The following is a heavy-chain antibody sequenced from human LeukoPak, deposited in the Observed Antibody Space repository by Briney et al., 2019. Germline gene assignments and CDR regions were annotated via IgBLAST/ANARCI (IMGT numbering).Heavy chain of an antibody. CDR2: IYYSGST. V-gene: IGHV4-59*01. CDR3: ARSRGYSPKYYYDSSGYYYWFDP. D-gene: IGHD3-22*01. Sequence: SETLSPTCTVSGGSISSYYWSWIRQPPGKGLEWIGYIYYSGSTNYNPSLKSRVTISVDTSKNQFSLKLSSVTAADTAVYYCARSRGYSPKYYYDSSGYYYWFDPWGQGTLVTVSS. J-gene: IGHJ5*02. CDR1: GGSISSYY.